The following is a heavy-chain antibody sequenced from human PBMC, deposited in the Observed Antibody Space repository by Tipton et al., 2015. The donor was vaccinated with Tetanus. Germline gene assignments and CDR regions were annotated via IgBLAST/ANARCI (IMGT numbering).Heavy chain of an antibody. CDR1: GGSISAYY. V-gene: IGHV4-59*01. D-gene: IGHD1-1*01. J-gene: IGHJ4*02. Sequence: TLSLTCSVSGGSISAYYWSWIRQSPGRGLEWSGQIYHSGSTDYNPALKSRVTMSVDVPKNQISRRLRSVTAADTAVYYCARDTTRGGFDSWGQGALVTVSA. CDR3: ARDTTRGGFDS. CDR2: IYHSGST.